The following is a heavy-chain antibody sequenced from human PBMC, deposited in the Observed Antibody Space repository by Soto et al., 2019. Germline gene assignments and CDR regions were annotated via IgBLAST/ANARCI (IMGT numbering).Heavy chain of an antibody. Sequence: SETLSLTCTVSGGSISSYYWSWIRQPAGKGLEWIGRIYTSGNTNYNPSLKSRVTMSVDTSKNQFSLKLSSVTAADTAVYYCARVPIYTPSYYYYGMDVWGQGTTVTVSS. J-gene: IGHJ6*02. CDR2: IYTSGNT. V-gene: IGHV4-4*07. CDR3: ARVPIYTPSYYYYGMDV. CDR1: GGSISSYY. D-gene: IGHD4-4*01.